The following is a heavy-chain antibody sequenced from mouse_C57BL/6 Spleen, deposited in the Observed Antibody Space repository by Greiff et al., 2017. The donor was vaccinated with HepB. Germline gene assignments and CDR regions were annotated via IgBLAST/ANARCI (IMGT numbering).Heavy chain of an antibody. CDR2: IYPGSGST. CDR1: GYTFTSYW. V-gene: IGHV1-55*01. D-gene: IGHD2-1*01. CDR3: TRIRRYYDYFDY. Sequence: QVQLQQPGAELVKPGASVKMSCKASGYTFTSYWITWVKQRPGQGLEWIGDIYPGSGSTNYNEKFKSKATLTVDTSSSTAYMQLSSLTSEDSAVYYCTRIRRYYDYFDYWGQGTTLTVSS. J-gene: IGHJ2*01.